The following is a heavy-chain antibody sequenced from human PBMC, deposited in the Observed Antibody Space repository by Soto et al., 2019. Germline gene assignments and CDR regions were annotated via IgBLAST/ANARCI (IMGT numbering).Heavy chain of an antibody. CDR1: GFTFTDYY. Sequence: GGSLRLSCAASGFTFTDYYMSWIRQTPGKGLEWVSYISSSGSHTNYADSVKGRFTISRDNARNSLSLQMNSLRAEDTAVYYCARDPSLYCSGTDCYVYWGRGSLVTVSS. CDR3: ARDPSLYCSGTDCYVY. CDR2: ISSSGSHT. D-gene: IGHD2-2*01. J-gene: IGHJ4*02. V-gene: IGHV3-11*06.